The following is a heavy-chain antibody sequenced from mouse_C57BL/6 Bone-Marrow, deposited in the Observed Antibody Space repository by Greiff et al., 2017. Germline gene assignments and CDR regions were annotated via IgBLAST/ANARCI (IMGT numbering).Heavy chain of an antibody. D-gene: IGHD1-1*01. J-gene: IGHJ1*03. CDR1: GFTFSDYG. CDR2: ISNLAYSI. CDR3: ARLGYYGSSYGYFDV. V-gene: IGHV5-15*01. Sequence: EVQLVESGGGLVQPGGSLKLSCAASGFTFSDYGMAWVRQAPRKGPEWVAFISNLAYSIYYADTVTGRFTISRENAKNTLYLEMSSLMSEDTAMYYCARLGYYGSSYGYFDVWGTGTTVTVSS.